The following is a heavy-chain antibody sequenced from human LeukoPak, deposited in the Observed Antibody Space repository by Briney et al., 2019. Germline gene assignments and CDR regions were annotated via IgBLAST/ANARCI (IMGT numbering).Heavy chain of an antibody. V-gene: IGHV3-48*02. CDR2: ISSSTSTI. Sequence: GGSLRLSCAASGFTFSSYSMNWVRQAPGKGLEWVSYISSSTSTIYYADSVKGRFTISRDNAKNSLYLQMNSLRDGDTAVYFCARISGYRAFDIWGQGTMVTVSS. CDR3: ARISGYRAFDI. CDR1: GFTFSSYS. D-gene: IGHD3-22*01. J-gene: IGHJ3*02.